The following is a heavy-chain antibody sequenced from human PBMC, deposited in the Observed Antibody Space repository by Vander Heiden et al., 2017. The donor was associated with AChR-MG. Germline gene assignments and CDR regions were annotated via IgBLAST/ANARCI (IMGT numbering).Heavy chain of an antibody. V-gene: IGHV1-69*06. CDR1: GGIFSSYA. CDR2: FIPIFGTA. CDR3: ARRGDYYYYYMDV. D-gene: IGHD3-10*01. J-gene: IGHJ6*03. Sequence: QVQLVQSGAEVKKPGSSVKVSCKASGGIFSSYAIRWVRQSPGQGCGGLGGFIPIFGTANYAQKFQGRVTITADKSTSTAYMGLSSLRSEDTAVYYCARRGDYYYYYMDVWGKGTTVTVSS.